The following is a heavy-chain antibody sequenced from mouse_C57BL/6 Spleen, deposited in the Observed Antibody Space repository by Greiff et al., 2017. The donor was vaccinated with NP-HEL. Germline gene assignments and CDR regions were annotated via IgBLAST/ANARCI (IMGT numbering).Heavy chain of an antibody. CDR1: GYTFTSYW. CDR2: IDPSDSYT. J-gene: IGHJ4*01. Sequence: QVQLQQSGAELVKPGASVKLSCKASGYTFTSYWMQWVKQRPGQGLEWIGEIDPSDSYTNYNQKFKGKATLTVDTSSSTAYMQLSSLTSEDSAVYYCARWGEWMDYWGQGTSVTVSS. V-gene: IGHV1-50*01. CDR3: ARWGEWMDY.